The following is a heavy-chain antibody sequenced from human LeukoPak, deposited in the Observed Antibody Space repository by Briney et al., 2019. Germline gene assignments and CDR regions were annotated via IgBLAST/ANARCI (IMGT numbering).Heavy chain of an antibody. Sequence: GGSLRLSCAASGFTFSAYWMSWVRQAPGKGLEWVANIKQDGREKYYVDSVKGRFTISRDNAKSSLYLQMNSLGAEDTAVYYCARENTGISYKWFDPWGQGTLDTISS. CDR2: IKQDGREK. CDR1: GFTFSAYW. V-gene: IGHV3-7*01. J-gene: IGHJ5*02. D-gene: IGHD3-10*01. CDR3: ARENTGISYKWFDP.